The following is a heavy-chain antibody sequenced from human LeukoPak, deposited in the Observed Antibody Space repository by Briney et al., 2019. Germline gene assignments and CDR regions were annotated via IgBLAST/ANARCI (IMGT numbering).Heavy chain of an antibody. J-gene: IGHJ4*02. D-gene: IGHD4-11*01. CDR3: ARVLHAYLQSSPLNY. V-gene: IGHV3-11*04. Sequence: GGSLRLSCAASGFAFSDYYMSWIRQAPGKGLEWVSYISSSGGTIYYADSVKGRFTISRDNAKNSLYLQMNSLRAEDTAVYYCARVLHAYLQSSPLNYWGQGTLVTVSS. CDR2: ISSSGGTI. CDR1: GFAFSDYY.